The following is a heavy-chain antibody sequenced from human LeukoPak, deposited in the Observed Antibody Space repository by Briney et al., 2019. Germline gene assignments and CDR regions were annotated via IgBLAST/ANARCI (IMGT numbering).Heavy chain of an antibody. V-gene: IGHV4-34*01. Sequence: SETLSLTCAVYGGSFSGYYWSWIRQPPGKGLEWIGEINHSGGTNYNPSLKSRVTISVDTSKNQFSLKLSSVAAADTAVYYCARVNDCSSTSCLLYYYYGMDVWGQGTTVTVSS. CDR3: ARVNDCSSTSCLLYYYYGMDV. CDR1: GGSFSGYY. D-gene: IGHD2-2*01. CDR2: INHSGGT. J-gene: IGHJ6*02.